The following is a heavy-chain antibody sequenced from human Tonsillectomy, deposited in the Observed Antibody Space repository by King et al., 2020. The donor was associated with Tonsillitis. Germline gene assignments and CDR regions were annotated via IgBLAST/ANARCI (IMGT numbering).Heavy chain of an antibody. CDR3: AKVRAVVRGVIITSHYYYYGMDV. J-gene: IGHJ6*02. D-gene: IGHD3-10*01. CDR2: ISYDGSDK. CDR1: GFTFSSYG. Sequence: VQLVESGGGVVQPGRSLRLSCAVSGFTFSSYGMHWVRQAPGKGLEWVAVISYDGSDKYYADSVKGRFTISRDNSKNTLFLQMNSLRAEETAVYYCAKVRAVVRGVIITSHYYYYGMDVWGQGTTVTVSS. V-gene: IGHV3-30*18.